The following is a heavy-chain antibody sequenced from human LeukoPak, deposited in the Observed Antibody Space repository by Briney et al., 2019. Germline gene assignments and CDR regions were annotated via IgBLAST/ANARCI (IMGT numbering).Heavy chain of an antibody. CDR3: AKVRWSGGSFLFDD. D-gene: IGHD2-15*01. CDR1: GFTFNVYA. J-gene: IGHJ4*02. V-gene: IGHV3-23*01. CDR2: FSGVGENT. Sequence: GGSLRLSCAASGFTFNVYAMNWVRQAPGKGREWVSSFSGVGENTYYVDSVKGHFTISRDNSKNTLYLQMSSLRAEDTAVYYCAKVRWSGGSFLFDDWGQGTLVTVSS.